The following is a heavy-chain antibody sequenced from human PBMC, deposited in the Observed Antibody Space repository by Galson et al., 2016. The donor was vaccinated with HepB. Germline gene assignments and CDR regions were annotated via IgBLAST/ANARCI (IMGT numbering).Heavy chain of an antibody. CDR1: GFIFSNYG. J-gene: IGHJ4*02. CDR2: ISYDGGNI. D-gene: IGHD3-22*01. CDR3: ARNPTYYYDSSGSYYGIDY. V-gene: IGHV3-30*19. Sequence: SLRLSCAASGFIFSNYGMHWVRQAPGKGLEWVAVISYDGGNIYYTDSVKGRFTISRDNSENTLSLQMGGLTTEDTAVYYCARNPTYYYDSSGSYYGIDYWGQGTLVTVSS.